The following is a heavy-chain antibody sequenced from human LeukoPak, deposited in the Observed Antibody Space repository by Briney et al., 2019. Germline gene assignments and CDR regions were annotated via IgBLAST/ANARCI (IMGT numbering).Heavy chain of an antibody. CDR2: INHSGST. D-gene: IGHD3-22*01. V-gene: IGHV4-34*01. CDR1: GGSFSGYY. Sequence: SETLSLTCAVYGGSFSGYYWSWIRQPPGKGLEWIGEINHSGSTNYNPSLKSRVTISVDTSKNQFSLKLSSVTAADTAVYYCARGLITLRYNWFDPWGQGTLATVSS. CDR3: ARGLITLRYNWFDP. J-gene: IGHJ5*02.